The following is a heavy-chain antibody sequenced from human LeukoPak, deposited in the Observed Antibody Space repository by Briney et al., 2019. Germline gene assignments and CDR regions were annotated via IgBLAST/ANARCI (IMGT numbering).Heavy chain of an antibody. CDR2: IYYSGST. CDR3: ARVGSSSWYLFDP. Sequence: SETLSLTCAVYGGSFSGYYWSWIRQPPGKGLEWIGYIYYSGSTNYNPSLKSQVTISVDTSKNQFSLKLSSVTAADTAVYYCARVGSSSWYLFDPWGQGTLVTVSS. D-gene: IGHD6-13*01. V-gene: IGHV4-59*01. J-gene: IGHJ5*02. CDR1: GGSFSGYY.